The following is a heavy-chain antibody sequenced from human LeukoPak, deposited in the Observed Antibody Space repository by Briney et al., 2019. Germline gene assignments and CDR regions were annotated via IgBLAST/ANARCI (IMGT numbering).Heavy chain of an antibody. CDR1: GYTFTSYD. V-gene: IGHV1-8*01. Sequence: ASVKVSCKASGYTFTSYDINWVRQATGQGLEWMGWMNPNSGNTGYAQKFQGRVTMTRNTSISTAYMELSSLRSEDTAVYYCASSSWYNNNWFDPWGQGTLVTVSS. CDR2: MNPNSGNT. CDR3: ASSSWYNNNWFDP. D-gene: IGHD6-13*01. J-gene: IGHJ5*02.